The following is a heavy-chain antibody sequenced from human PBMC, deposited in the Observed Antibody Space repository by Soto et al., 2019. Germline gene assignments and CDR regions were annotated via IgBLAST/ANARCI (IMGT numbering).Heavy chain of an antibody. CDR3: ARNIAVAGSLGYYYYGMDV. CDR2: ISAYNGNT. J-gene: IGHJ6*02. Sequence: GASVKVSCKASGYTFTSYGISWVRQAPGQGLEWMGWISAYNGNTNYAQKLQGRVTMTTDTSTSTAYMELRSLRSEDTAVYYCARNIAVAGSLGYYYYGMDVWGQGTTVTVSS. V-gene: IGHV1-18*01. D-gene: IGHD6-19*01. CDR1: GYTFTSYG.